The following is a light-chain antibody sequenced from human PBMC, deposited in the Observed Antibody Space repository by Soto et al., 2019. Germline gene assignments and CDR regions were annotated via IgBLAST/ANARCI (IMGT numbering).Light chain of an antibody. Sequence: DIQRTHSPSPLSGSVGDRVTIACRAIQTISSWLAWYQQKPGKAPRVLISGACNLQSGVPSRFSGSGSGTDLTLTIITLQHEDFASYVSQNTYNSPPGTSGQGTK. J-gene: IGKJ1*01. V-gene: IGKV1-5*01. CDR2: GAC. CDR1: QTISSW. CDR3: QNTYNSPPGT.